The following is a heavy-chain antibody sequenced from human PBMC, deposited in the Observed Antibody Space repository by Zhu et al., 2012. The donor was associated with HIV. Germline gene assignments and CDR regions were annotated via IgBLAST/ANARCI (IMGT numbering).Heavy chain of an antibody. V-gene: IGHV4-38-2*02. CDR1: GYSIRSGYY. CDR2: IYHRGTI. J-gene: IGHJ4*02. CDR3: SREYYGSGSYQVSY. Sequence: QVQLQESGPGLVKASETLSLTCGVSGYSIRSGYYGGWIRQPPGKGLEWIGSIYHRGTIYYNPSLKSRVTLSMDTSKNQFSLKLSPVTAADTAVYYCSREYYGSGSYQVSYWGQGTRVIVAS. D-gene: IGHD3-10*01.